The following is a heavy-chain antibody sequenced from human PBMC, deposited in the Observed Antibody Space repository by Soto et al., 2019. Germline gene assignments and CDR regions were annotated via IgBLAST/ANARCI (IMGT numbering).Heavy chain of an antibody. D-gene: IGHD3-3*01. J-gene: IGHJ4*02. CDR1: VGTFSSYT. CDR3: ARGLSNTIFGVVIIDYFDY. CDR2: IIPILGIA. V-gene: IGHV1-69*02. Sequence: ASVKVSCKASVGTFSSYTIRWVRQAPGQGLEWMGRIIPILGIANYAQKFQGRVTITADKSTSTADMEQSSLRSEDTAVYSGARGLSNTIFGVVIIDYFDYWGQGTLVTVSS.